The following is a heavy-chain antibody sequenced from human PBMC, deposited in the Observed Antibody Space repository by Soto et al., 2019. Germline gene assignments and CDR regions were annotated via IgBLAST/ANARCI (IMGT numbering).Heavy chain of an antibody. CDR1: GYTFTSYG. J-gene: IGHJ6*02. CDR2: ISAYNGKT. Sequence: ASVKVSCKASGYTFTSYGISWVRQAPGQGLDWMGWISAYNGKTKYAQELQGRVTMTTDTSTSTAYMELRSLRSDDTAMYYCARFSGGSYNTYYFYYGMDVWGQGTTVTVSS. D-gene: IGHD2-15*01. V-gene: IGHV1-18*04. CDR3: ARFSGGSYNTYYFYYGMDV.